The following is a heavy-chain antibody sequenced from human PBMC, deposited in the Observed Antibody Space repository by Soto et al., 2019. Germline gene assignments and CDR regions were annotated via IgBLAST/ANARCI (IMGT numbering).Heavy chain of an antibody. CDR2: INHSGST. CDR1: GGSFSGYS. V-gene: IGHV4-34*01. Sequence: PSATLSLTCAVYGGSFSGYSWSWIREPPGKGLEWIGEINHSGSTNYNPSLKSRVTTSVDTSKNQFSLKLSSVTAADTAVYYCARVGSIAAHPSTYYYYGMDVWGQGTTVTVSS. CDR3: ARVGSIAAHPSTYYYYGMDV. J-gene: IGHJ6*02. D-gene: IGHD6-6*01.